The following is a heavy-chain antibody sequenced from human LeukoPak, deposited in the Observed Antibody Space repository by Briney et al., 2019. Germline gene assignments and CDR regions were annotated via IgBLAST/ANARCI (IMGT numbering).Heavy chain of an antibody. CDR2: ISWDGGST. CDR3: AKAMVRGVRSWETYYMDV. CDR1: GFTFDDYA. V-gene: IGHV3-43D*03. J-gene: IGHJ6*03. Sequence: GGSLRLSCAASGFTFDDYAMHWVRQAPGKGLEWVSLISWDGGSTYYADSVKGRFTISRDNSKNSLYLQMNSLRAEDTALYYCAKAMVRGVRSWETYYMDVWGKGTTVTVSS. D-gene: IGHD3-10*01.